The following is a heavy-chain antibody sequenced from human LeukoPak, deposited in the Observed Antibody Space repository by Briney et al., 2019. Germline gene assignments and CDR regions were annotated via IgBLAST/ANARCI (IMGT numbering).Heavy chain of an antibody. CDR3: AKLMVRGVSNYYYGRDV. J-gene: IGHJ6*04. V-gene: IGHV3-23*01. CDR2: ISGSGGST. CDR1: GFTFSSYA. Sequence: GGSLRLSCAASGFTFSSYAMSWVRQAPGKGLEWVSAISGSGGSTYYADSVKGRFTISRDNSKNTLYLQMNSLRAEDTAVYYCAKLMVRGVSNYYYGRDVWGKGTTVTVSS. D-gene: IGHD3-10*01.